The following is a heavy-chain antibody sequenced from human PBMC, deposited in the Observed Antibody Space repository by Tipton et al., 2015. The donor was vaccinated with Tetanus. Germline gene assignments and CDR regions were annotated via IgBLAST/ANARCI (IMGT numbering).Heavy chain of an antibody. CDR1: GGSISSYY. D-gene: IGHD6-19*01. CDR3: ARESIAVYYYGMDV. Sequence: TLSLTCTVSGGSISSYYWSWIRQPPGKGLEWIGYIYYSGSTNYNPSLKSRVTISVDTSKNQFSLKLSSATAADTAVYYCARESIAVYYYGMDVWGQGTTVTVSS. V-gene: IGHV4-59*12. J-gene: IGHJ6*02. CDR2: IYYSGST.